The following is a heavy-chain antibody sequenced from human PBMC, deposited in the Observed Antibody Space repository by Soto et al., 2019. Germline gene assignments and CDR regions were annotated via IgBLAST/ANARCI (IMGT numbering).Heavy chain of an antibody. CDR3: AKGPHYYGSGSQYGMDV. Sequence: GGSLRLSCAASGLTFSSYAMSWVRKAPGKGLEWVSAISGSGGSTYYADSVKGRFTISRDNSKNTLYLQMNSLRAEDTTVYYCAKGPHYYGSGSQYGMDVWGQGTTVTVSS. D-gene: IGHD3-10*01. CDR1: GLTFSSYA. J-gene: IGHJ6*02. V-gene: IGHV3-23*01. CDR2: ISGSGGST.